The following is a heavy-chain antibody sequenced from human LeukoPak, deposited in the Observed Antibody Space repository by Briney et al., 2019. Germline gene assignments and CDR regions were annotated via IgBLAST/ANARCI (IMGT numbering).Heavy chain of an antibody. Sequence: ASVKVSCKASGYTFTSYGISWVRQAPGQGLEWMGWIGAYNGNTNYAQKLQGRVTMTTDTSTSTAYMELRSLRSDDTAVYYCARRARSDYYDSSDYFDYWGQGTLVTVSS. D-gene: IGHD3-22*01. V-gene: IGHV1-18*01. CDR1: GYTFTSYG. J-gene: IGHJ4*02. CDR2: IGAYNGNT. CDR3: ARRARSDYYDSSDYFDY.